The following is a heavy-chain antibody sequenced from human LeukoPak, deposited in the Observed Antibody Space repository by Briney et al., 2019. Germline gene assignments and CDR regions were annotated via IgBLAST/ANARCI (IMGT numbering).Heavy chain of an antibody. V-gene: IGHV1-2*02. J-gene: IGHJ4*02. CDR3: ARSLYCSGTPCYAY. CDR2: IDSNSGGT. CDR1: GYTFSGYY. D-gene: IGHD2-2*01. Sequence: ASVKVSCKASGYTFSGYYMHWVRRAPGQGFEWMGRIDSNSGGTNYAQNFQGRVTMTRDTSISTVYMELISLRSDDTAVYYCARSLYCSGTPCYAYWGQGTLVTVSS.